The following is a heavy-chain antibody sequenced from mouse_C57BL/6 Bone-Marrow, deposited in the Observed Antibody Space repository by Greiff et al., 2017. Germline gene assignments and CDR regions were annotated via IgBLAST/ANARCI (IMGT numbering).Heavy chain of an antibody. CDR3: ARDYYYGLFDY. V-gene: IGHV1-85*01. CDR1: GYTFTSYD. CDR2: IYPRDGST. J-gene: IGHJ2*01. Sequence: VKLMESGPELVKPGASVKLSCKASGYTFTSYDINWVKQRPGQGLEWIGWIYPRDGSTKYNEKFKGKATLTVDTSSSTAYMELHSLTSEDSAVYFCARDYYYGLFDYWGQGTTLTVSS. D-gene: IGHD1-1*01.